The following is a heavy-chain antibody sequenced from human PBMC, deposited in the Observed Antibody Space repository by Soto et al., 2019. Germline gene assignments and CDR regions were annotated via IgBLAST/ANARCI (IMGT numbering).Heavy chain of an antibody. D-gene: IGHD3-10*01. CDR3: ATEYYYGSGSYYKADRYFDY. Sequence: ASVKVSCKVSGYTLTGLSMHWVRQAPGKGLEWMGGFDPEDGETIYAQKFQGRVTMTEDTSTDTAYMELSSLRSEDTAVYYCATEYYYGSGSYYKADRYFDYWGQGTLVTVSS. CDR2: FDPEDGET. V-gene: IGHV1-24*01. CDR1: GYTLTGLS. J-gene: IGHJ4*02.